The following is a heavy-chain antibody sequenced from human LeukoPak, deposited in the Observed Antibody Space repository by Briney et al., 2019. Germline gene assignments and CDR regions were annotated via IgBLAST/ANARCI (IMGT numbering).Heavy chain of an antibody. CDR2: IYYSGST. CDR3: ARDYNYGDQGFHAY. Sequence: SETLSLTCTVSGCSISSSSYYWGWIRQPPGKGLEWIGRIYYSGSTYYNPSLKSRVTISVDTAKNQFSLKLSSVTAADTAVYYCARDYNYGDQGFHAYWDQGTLVTVSS. CDR1: GCSISSSSYY. J-gene: IGHJ4*02. D-gene: IGHD4-17*01. V-gene: IGHV4-39*07.